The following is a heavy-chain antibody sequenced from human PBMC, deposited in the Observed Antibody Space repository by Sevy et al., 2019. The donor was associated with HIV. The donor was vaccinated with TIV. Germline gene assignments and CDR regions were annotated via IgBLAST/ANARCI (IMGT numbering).Heavy chain of an antibody. Sequence: SGTLSLTCSVSGDSISGYYWSWIRQPPGKGLEWIGYIYYSGRTDYNPSLKSRVTISADTSKNQFSLKLNSVTAADTAVYYCARPYSNFYYAMDVWGQGTTVTVSS. CDR2: IYYSGRT. V-gene: IGHV4-59*01. D-gene: IGHD3-3*02. CDR1: GDSISGYY. J-gene: IGHJ6*02. CDR3: ARPYSNFYYAMDV.